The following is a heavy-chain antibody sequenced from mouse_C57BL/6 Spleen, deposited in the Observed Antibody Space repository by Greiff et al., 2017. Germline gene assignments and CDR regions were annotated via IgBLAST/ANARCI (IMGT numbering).Heavy chain of an antibody. D-gene: IGHD2-3*01. Sequence: QVQLQQSGAELVMPGASVKLSCKASGYTFTSYWMHWVKQRPGQGLEWIGEIDPSDSYTNYNQKFKGKSTLTVDKSSSTAYMQLSSLTSEYSAVYYCARKGIYDGYPLDYWGQGTTLTVSS. V-gene: IGHV1-69*01. J-gene: IGHJ2*01. CDR2: IDPSDSYT. CDR3: ARKGIYDGYPLDY. CDR1: GYTFTSYW.